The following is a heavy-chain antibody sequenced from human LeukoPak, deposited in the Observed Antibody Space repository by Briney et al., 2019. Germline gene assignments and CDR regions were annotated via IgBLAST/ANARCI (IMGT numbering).Heavy chain of an antibody. CDR2: ISAYNGNT. J-gene: IGHJ6*02. CDR1: GYTFTSYG. Sequence: ASVTVSCKASGYTFTSYGISWVRQAPGQGLEWMGWISAYNGNTNYAQKLQGRVTMTTDTSTSTAYMELRSLRSDDTAVYYCARDPGLYCSSTSCPPYYYYYYGMDVWGQGTTVTVSS. D-gene: IGHD2-2*01. V-gene: IGHV1-18*01. CDR3: ARDPGLYCSSTSCPPYYYYYYGMDV.